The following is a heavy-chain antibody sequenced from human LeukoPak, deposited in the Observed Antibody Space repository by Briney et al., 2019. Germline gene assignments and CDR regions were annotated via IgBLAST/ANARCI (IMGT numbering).Heavy chain of an antibody. Sequence: PGGSLRPSCAASGFTFSSYAMSWVRQAPGKGLEWVSAISGSGGSTYYADSVKGRFTISRDNSKNTLYLQMNSLRAEDTAVYYCAKDPQLLRTVGWYFDYWGQGTLVTVSS. CDR3: AKDPQLLRTVGWYFDY. D-gene: IGHD2-2*01. CDR2: ISGSGGST. CDR1: GFTFSSYA. J-gene: IGHJ4*02. V-gene: IGHV3-23*01.